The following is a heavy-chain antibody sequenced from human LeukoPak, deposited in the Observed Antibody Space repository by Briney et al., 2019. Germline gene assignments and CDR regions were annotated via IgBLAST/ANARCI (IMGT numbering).Heavy chain of an antibody. CDR3: ARGLWYGVV. J-gene: IGHJ4*02. V-gene: IGHV3-7*01. D-gene: IGHD3-10*01. CDR2: IKQDGSEK. Sequence: PGGSLRLSCAGSGITSSNYWMTWVRQAPGKGLEWVATIKQDGSEKYYVDSEKGRFTISRDNTKNSLYLQMNSLRAEDTAVYYCARGLWYGVVWGQGTLVTVSS. CDR1: GITSSNYW.